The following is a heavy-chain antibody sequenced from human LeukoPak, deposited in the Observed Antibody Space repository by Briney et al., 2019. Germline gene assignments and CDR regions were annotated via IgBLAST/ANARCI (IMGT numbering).Heavy chain of an antibody. J-gene: IGHJ6*03. D-gene: IGHD3-22*01. V-gene: IGHV1-69*06. CDR1: GYTLNGYH. CDR3: ATNFYDSSGYYWGKPWDDYYYYYMDV. Sequence: SVKVSCKASGYTLNGYHLHWVRQAPGQGLEWMGGIIPIFGTANYAQKFQGRVTITADKSTSTAYMELSSLRSEDTAVYYCATNFYDSSGYYWGKPWDDYYYYYMDVWGKGTTVTVSS. CDR2: IIPIFGTA.